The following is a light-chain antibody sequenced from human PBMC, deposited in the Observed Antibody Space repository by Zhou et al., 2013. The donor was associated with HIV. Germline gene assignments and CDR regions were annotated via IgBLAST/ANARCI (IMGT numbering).Light chain of an antibody. CDR2: LAS. J-gene: IGKJ1*01. V-gene: IGKV1-39*01. CDR3: QQYNGYSPVT. Sequence: DIQMTQSPSSLSASIGDRVTITCRASQNISTYLNWYQQKPGKAPKLLIYLASTLQSGVPSKFSGSGSGTEFTLTITSLQTDDFATYYCQQYNGYSPVTFGQGTKVEI. CDR1: QNISTY.